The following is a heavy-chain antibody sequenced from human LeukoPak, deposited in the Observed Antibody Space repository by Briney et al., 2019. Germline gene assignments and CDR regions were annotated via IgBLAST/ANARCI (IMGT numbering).Heavy chain of an antibody. CDR2: VYHSGST. CDR3: ARHGNYYDTSQFDP. D-gene: IGHD3-22*01. CDR1: GYSISSGYY. Sequence: SETLSLICAVSGYSISSGYYWGWIRQPPGKGLEWIGSVYHSGSTYYNPSLKSRVTISVDTSKNQFSLKLSSVTAADTAVYYCARHGNYYDTSQFDPWGQGTLVTVSS. V-gene: IGHV4-38-2*01. J-gene: IGHJ5*02.